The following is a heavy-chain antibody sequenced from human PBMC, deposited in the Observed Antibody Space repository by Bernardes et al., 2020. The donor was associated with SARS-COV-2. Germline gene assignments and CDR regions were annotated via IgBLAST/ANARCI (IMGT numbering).Heavy chain of an antibody. CDR3: ARAYYYDSKWYFDL. J-gene: IGHJ2*01. CDR1: GGSISRYY. Sequence: SETLSLNCTVSGGSISRYYWNWIRQSPGKGLEWIGYIYDNGNTNYNPSLKSRVTISADTSKTQFSLRLSSVTAADTAVYFCARAYYYDSKWYFDLWGRGTLVTVSS. CDR2: IYDNGNT. D-gene: IGHD3-22*01. V-gene: IGHV4-59*01.